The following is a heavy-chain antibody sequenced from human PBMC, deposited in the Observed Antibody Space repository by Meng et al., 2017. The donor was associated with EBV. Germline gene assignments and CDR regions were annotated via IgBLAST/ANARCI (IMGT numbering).Heavy chain of an antibody. CDR3: ARSRSSPDVPLDY. V-gene: IGHV1-2*06. CDR2: INPNSGGT. D-gene: IGHD6-19*01. Sequence: QVQLVGSGAEVKRPGASVKFSCKASGYTFTGYYMHWVRQAPGQGLEWMGRINPNSGGTNYAQKFQGRVTMTRDTSISTAYMELSRLRSDDTAVYYCARSRSSPDVPLDYWGQGTLVTVSS. J-gene: IGHJ4*02. CDR1: GYTFTGYY.